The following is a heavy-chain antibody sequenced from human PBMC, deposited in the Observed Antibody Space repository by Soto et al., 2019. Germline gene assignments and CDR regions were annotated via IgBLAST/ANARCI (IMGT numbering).Heavy chain of an antibody. CDR3: PRTLLGDYVDY. V-gene: IGHV1-8*01. CDR1: GYTFTSYD. J-gene: IGHJ4*02. CDR2: MNPNSGNT. D-gene: IGHD4-17*01. Sequence: QVQLVQSGAEVKKPGASVKVSCKASGYTFTSYDINWVRQATGQGLEWMGWMNPNSGNTGYAQKFHGRFTMTMNTSISTAYMELSSLRSDETSVYHCPRTLLGDYVDYWGQGTLVTVSS.